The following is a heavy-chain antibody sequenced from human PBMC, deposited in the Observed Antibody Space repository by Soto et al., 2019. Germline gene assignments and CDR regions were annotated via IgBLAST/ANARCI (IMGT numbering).Heavy chain of an antibody. Sequence: QVKLVQSGAEVKKPGSSVKVSCKASGGTFGNSAISWVRQDPDQGLEWMGGIIPVFGTVNYAQKFEGRVTIAADESTSTVFMKMSRLTSEDTAVYYCAKVMAAAGYDSWGQGTLVTVSS. CDR1: GGTFGNSA. CDR2: IIPVFGTV. CDR3: AKVMAAAGYDS. V-gene: IGHV1-69*01. D-gene: IGHD3-16*01. J-gene: IGHJ4*02.